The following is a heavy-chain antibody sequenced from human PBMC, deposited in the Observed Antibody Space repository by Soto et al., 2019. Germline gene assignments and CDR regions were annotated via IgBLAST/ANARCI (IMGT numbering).Heavy chain of an antibody. V-gene: IGHV3-21*01. CDR2: ISSNSAYI. Sequence: GGSLRLSWAASGFTFRRFSMNGVRQAPGKGLEWVSTISSNSAYIYYTDALRGRFTISRDNAKNSLHLQMNSLRAEDTAVYYCTRDASRDSSARGWFDPWGPGTLVTVSS. J-gene: IGHJ5*02. D-gene: IGHD6-13*01. CDR3: TRDASRDSSARGWFDP. CDR1: GFTFRRFS.